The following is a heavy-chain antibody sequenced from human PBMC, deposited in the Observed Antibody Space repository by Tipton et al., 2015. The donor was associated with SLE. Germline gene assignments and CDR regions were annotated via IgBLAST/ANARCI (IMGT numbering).Heavy chain of an antibody. J-gene: IGHJ4*02. D-gene: IGHD4-17*01. CDR3: ARGDGIDGDFFDY. V-gene: IGHV4-34*01. CDR2: IYYSGST. Sequence: TLSLTCAVYGGSFSGYYWSWIRQPPGKGLEWIGSIYYSGSTYYNPSLKSRVTISVDTSKNQFSLKLSSVTAADTAVYYCARGDGIDGDFFDYWGQGTLVTVSS. CDR1: GGSFSGYY.